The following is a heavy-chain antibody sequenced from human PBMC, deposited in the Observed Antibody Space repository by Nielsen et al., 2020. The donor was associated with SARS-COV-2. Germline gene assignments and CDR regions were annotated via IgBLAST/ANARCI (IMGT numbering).Heavy chain of an antibody. Sequence: SETLSLTCTVSGGSISSYYWSWIRQPPGKGLEWIGYIYHSGSTNYNPSLKSRVTISVDTSKNQFSLKLSSVTAADTAVYYCASTFTGAAAGTWWFDPWGQGTLVTVSS. V-gene: IGHV4-59*01. CDR3: ASTFTGAAAGTWWFDP. CDR1: GGSISSYY. D-gene: IGHD6-13*01. J-gene: IGHJ5*02. CDR2: IYHSGST.